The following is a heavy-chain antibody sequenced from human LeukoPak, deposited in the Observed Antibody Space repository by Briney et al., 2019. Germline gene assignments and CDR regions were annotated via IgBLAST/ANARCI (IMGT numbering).Heavy chain of an antibody. V-gene: IGHV3-11*04. D-gene: IGHD5-18*01. CDR3: ARDANVDTAMAKTFDY. CDR1: GFTFSNFY. CDR2: ISNSGTTI. Sequence: PGGSLRLSCAASGFTFSNFYMTWIRQAPGKGLEWVSYISNSGTTIYYADSVKGRFTISRDNAKNSLYLQMNSLRAEDTAVYYCARDANVDTAMAKTFDYWGQGTLVTVSS. J-gene: IGHJ4*02.